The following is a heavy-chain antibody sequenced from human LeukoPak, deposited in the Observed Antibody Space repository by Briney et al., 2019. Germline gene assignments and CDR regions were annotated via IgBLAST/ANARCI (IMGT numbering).Heavy chain of an antibody. J-gene: IGHJ4*02. D-gene: IGHD3-22*01. V-gene: IGHV4-39*07. Sequence: SETLSLTCTVSGGSISSSSYYWGWIRQPPGKGLEWIGSIYYSGSTYYNPSLKSRVTISVDTSKNQFSLILRSVTAADTAVYYCARAPHFFDTSGSRYYFDYWGQGALVTVSS. CDR2: IYYSGST. CDR3: ARAPHFFDTSGSRYYFDY. CDR1: GGSISSSSYY.